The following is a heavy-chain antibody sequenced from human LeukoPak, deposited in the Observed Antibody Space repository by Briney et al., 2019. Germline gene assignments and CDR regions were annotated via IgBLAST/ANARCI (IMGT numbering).Heavy chain of an antibody. D-gene: IGHD3-10*01. CDR3: ARAFPEYYYGSGSYSVYYFDY. V-gene: IGHV4-59*01. CDR1: GASISDYY. Sequence: PSETLSLTCNVSGASISDYYWSWVRQSPEKGLEWIACLYYSSSTHYNPSLRSRVAISGDTSKNQFSLKLSSVTAADTAVYYCARAFPEYYYGSGSYSVYYFDYWGQGTLVTVSS. CDR2: LYYSSST. J-gene: IGHJ4*02.